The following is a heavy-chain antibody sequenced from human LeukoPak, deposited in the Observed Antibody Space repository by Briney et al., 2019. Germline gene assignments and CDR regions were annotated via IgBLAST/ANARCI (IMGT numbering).Heavy chain of an antibody. V-gene: IGHV3-30*02. Sequence: GGSLRLSCAASEFPFSNYWMNWVRQAPGKGLEWVAFIRYDGSEKYYGDSVKGRFTVARDNSRNTLFLQMNSLTTEDTAVYYCAKPPYCSTTSCLTFDSWGQGTLVTVSS. CDR2: IRYDGSEK. J-gene: IGHJ4*02. CDR1: EFPFSNYW. CDR3: AKPPYCSTTSCLTFDS. D-gene: IGHD2-2*01.